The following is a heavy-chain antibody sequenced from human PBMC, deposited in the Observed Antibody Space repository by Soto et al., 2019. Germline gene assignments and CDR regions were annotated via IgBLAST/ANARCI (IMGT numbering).Heavy chain of an antibody. D-gene: IGHD2-2*02. Sequence: RRLSCAASGFTFSSYAMHWVRQAPGKGLEWVAVISYDGSNKYYADSVKGRFTISRDNSKNTLYLQMNSLRAEDTAVYYCARDEGLYCSSTSCYNLRDYWGQGTLVTVSS. CDR1: GFTFSSYA. J-gene: IGHJ4*02. CDR2: ISYDGSNK. V-gene: IGHV3-30-3*01. CDR3: ARDEGLYCSSTSCYNLRDY.